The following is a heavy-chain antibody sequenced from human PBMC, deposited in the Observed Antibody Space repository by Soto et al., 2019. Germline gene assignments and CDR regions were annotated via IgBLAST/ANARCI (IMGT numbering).Heavy chain of an antibody. J-gene: IGHJ4*02. CDR2: ISSTSSTI. V-gene: IGHV3-48*01. CDR3: ARDVRGSYWYYFDY. Sequence: EVQLVESGGGLVQPGGSLRLSCAASGFTLSSYSMNWVRQAPGKGLEWVSYISSTSSTIYYADSVKGRFTISRDNAKNLLYLQMNSLRPEDTAVYYCARDVRGSYWYYFDYWGQGTLVTVSS. D-gene: IGHD3-16*01. CDR1: GFTLSSYS.